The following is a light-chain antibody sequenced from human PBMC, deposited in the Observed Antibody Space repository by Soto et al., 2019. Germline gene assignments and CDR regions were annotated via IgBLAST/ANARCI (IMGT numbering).Light chain of an antibody. J-gene: IGKJ1*01. CDR3: QQYGSSGT. Sequence: EIVLRQSPATLSLSRGERATLSCRASQSVSSYLAWYQQKPGQAPRLLIYGASIRATGIPDRFSGSGSGTDFTLTISRLEPEDFSVYYCQQYGSSGTFGQGTKVDI. CDR2: GAS. CDR1: QSVSSY. V-gene: IGKV3-20*01.